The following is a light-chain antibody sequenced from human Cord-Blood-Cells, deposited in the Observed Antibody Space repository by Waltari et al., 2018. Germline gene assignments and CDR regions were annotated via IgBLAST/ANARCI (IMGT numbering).Light chain of an antibody. V-gene: IGLV2-14*01. J-gene: IGLJ2*01. Sequence: QSAPTQPPSVSGSPGPSITISCTATSSDGGGYNYASVYQQHPGKAPNIMSYDVSNRPAGVSNRFSGSKSGNTASLTISGLQAEDEADYYCSSYTSSNVVFGGGTKLTVL. CDR1: SSDGGGYNY. CDR2: DVS. CDR3: SSYTSSNVV.